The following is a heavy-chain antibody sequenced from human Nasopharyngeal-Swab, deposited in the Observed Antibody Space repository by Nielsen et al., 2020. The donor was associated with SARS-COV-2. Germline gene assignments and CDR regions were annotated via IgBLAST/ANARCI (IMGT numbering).Heavy chain of an antibody. CDR2: LIPTIDLQ. V-gene: IGHV1-69*04. CDR3: ARDKRVYFDSSGHLDH. D-gene: IGHD3-22*01. J-gene: IGHJ4*02. Sequence: ARHAPGLGSEWIGRLIPTIDLQNYAQQFQGRVTITADKSTNTISLELNSLRSEDTAVYYCARDKRVYFDSSGHLDHWGQGTLVTVSS.